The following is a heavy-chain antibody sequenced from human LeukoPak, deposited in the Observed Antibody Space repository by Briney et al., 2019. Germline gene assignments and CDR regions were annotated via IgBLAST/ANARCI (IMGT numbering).Heavy chain of an antibody. CDR1: GASINTINYS. CDR3: ARRTDSQTSNYFDS. D-gene: IGHD1-1*01. Sequence: SETLSLTCTVSGASINTINYSWGWIRQPPGKGLDWIGSIYSSGTTHYNPSLKSRLTISVETSKNQFSLKVMSVTAADTAVYCARRTDSQTSNYFDSWGQGTLVTVSS. V-gene: IGHV4-39*01. CDR2: IYSSGTT. J-gene: IGHJ5*01.